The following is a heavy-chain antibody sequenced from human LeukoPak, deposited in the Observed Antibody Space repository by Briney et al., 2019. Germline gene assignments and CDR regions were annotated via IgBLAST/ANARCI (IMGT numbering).Heavy chain of an antibody. Sequence: GGSLRLSCTASGFTISDHAMHWVRQAPGKGLEWVTVISYHARDQFYADSVKGRFTVSRDNSRNILYLQMNSLRVEDSAVYYCAAQPCINGICYLDYWGQGALVTVSS. CDR2: ISYHARDQ. CDR3: AAQPCINGICYLDY. D-gene: IGHD2-8*01. CDR1: GFTISDHA. V-gene: IGHV3-30*04. J-gene: IGHJ4*02.